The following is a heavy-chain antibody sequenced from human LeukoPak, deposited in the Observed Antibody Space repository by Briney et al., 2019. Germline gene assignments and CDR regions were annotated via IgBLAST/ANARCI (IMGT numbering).Heavy chain of an antibody. CDR2: IYTSGST. CDR1: GYSIRSTYY. J-gene: IGHJ5*02. Sequence: PSETLSLTSTVSGYSIRSTYYWGWIRQPAGKGLEWIGRIYTSGSTNYNPSLRSRVTISVDTSKNQFSLKLSSVTAADTAVYYCARVFNDDSNSWRPTPTWGFDPWGQGTLVTVSS. D-gene: IGHD6-13*01. V-gene: IGHV4-4*07. CDR3: ARVFNDDSNSWRPTPTWGFDP.